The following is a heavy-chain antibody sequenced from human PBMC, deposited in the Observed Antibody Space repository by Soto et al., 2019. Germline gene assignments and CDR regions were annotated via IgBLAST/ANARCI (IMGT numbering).Heavy chain of an antibody. CDR1: GGSISSYY. CDR3: ARDRRSSSNYYYYYMDV. V-gene: IGHV4-59*01. J-gene: IGHJ6*03. CDR2: IYYSGST. Sequence: SETLSLTCTVSGGSISSYYWSWIRQPPGKGLEWIGYIYYSGSTNYNPSLKSRVTISVDTSKNQFSPKLSSVTAADTAVYYCARDRRSSSNYYYYYMDVWGKGTTVTVSS. D-gene: IGHD6-13*01.